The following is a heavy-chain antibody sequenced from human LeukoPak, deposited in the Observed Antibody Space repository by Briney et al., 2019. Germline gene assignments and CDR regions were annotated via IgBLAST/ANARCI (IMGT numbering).Heavy chain of an antibody. V-gene: IGHV1-69*06. CDR1: GGTFSSYA. Sequence: SVKVSCKASGGTFSSYAISWVRQAPGQGLEWMGGIIPIFGTANYVQKFQGRVTITPDKSTSTAYMALSSLRSEDTAVYYCARTERGSYYFDYWGQGTLVTVSS. CDR2: IIPIFGTA. CDR3: ARTERGSYYFDY. J-gene: IGHJ4*02. D-gene: IGHD1-26*01.